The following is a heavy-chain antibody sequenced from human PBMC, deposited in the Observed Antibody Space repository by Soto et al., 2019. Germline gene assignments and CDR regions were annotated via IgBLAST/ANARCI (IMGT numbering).Heavy chain of an antibody. CDR1: GFTFSSYA. J-gene: IGHJ4*02. D-gene: IGHD3-16*02. CDR2: ISGSGGST. Sequence: EVQLLESGGGLVQPGGSLRLSCAASGFTFSSYAMSWVRQAPGKGLEWVSAISGSGGSTYYADSVKGRFTISRDNSKNTLYLQMNSLRAEDTAVYYCAKSPSLRLGELSLHYFDYWGQGTLVTVSS. CDR3: AKSPSLRLGELSLHYFDY. V-gene: IGHV3-23*01.